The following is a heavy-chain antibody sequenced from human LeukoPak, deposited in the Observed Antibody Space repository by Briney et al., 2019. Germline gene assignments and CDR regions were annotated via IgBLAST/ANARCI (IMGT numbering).Heavy chain of an antibody. D-gene: IGHD3-10*01. CDR2: ISGSGGST. CDR1: GFTFSTYS. J-gene: IGHJ4*02. Sequence: GGSLRLSCEASGFTFSTYSMNWVRQAPGKGLEWVSSISGSGGSTYYADSVKGRFSISRDNSKNTLDLQMTGLRDEDTAVYYCVRGQTIDYWGQGILVTVSS. CDR3: VRGQTIDY. V-gene: IGHV3-23*01.